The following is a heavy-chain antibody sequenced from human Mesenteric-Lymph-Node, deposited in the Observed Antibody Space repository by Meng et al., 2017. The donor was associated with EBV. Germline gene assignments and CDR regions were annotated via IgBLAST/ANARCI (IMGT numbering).Heavy chain of an antibody. CDR3: TRALGDSTAY. V-gene: IGHV3-21*01. D-gene: IGHD3-16*01. Sequence: EVQLVESGGGLVKPGGSLRLSCAASGFPFSSYSMNWVRQAPGKELEWVSSIFTSGNIYYADSVKGRFTISRDNAKNSLYLLMNNLRVEDTAVYYCTRALGDSTAYWGQGTLVTASS. CDR2: IFTSGNI. J-gene: IGHJ4*02. CDR1: GFPFSSYS.